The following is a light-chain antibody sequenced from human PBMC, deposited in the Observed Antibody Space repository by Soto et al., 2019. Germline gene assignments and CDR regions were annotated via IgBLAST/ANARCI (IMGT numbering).Light chain of an antibody. CDR1: NSDVGAYNY. V-gene: IGLV2-14*03. J-gene: IGLJ3*02. CDR2: DVS. CDR3: SSYTSSITCV. Sequence: QSALTQPASVSGSPGQSISISCTGTNSDVGAYNYVSWYQQHPGKAPKLMIYDVSNRPSGVSNRFSGSKSGNTASLTTAGLQAEDESHYYCSSYTSSITCVFGVGTKVTVL.